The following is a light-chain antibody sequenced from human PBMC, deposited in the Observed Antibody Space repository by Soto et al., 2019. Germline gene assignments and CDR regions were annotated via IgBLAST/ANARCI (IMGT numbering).Light chain of an antibody. CDR2: DAS. J-gene: IGKJ5*01. CDR3: QQYHTSSIT. Sequence: DSQMTQSPSTLSASVGDRVTITCRASQSISSWLAWYQQKPGKAPNLLIYDASTLERGVPSRFRGTGSGTEFTLTIDSLQPDDFATYYCQQYHTSSITFGQGTRLEIK. V-gene: IGKV1-5*01. CDR1: QSISSW.